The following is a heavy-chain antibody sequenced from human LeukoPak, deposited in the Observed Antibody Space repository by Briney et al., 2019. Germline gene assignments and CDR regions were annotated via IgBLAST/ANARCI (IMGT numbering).Heavy chain of an antibody. J-gene: IGHJ6*02. CDR3: AREHGYYDSSGYAYYYYYGMDV. CDR2: ISSSSSYI. V-gene: IGHV3-21*01. Sequence: GGSLRLSCAASGFTFSSYSMNWVRQAPGKGLEWVSSISSSSSYIYYADSVKGRFTISRDNAKNSLYLQMNSLRAEDTAVYYCAREHGYYDSSGYAYYYYYGMDVWGQGTTVTVSS. CDR1: GFTFSSYS. D-gene: IGHD3-22*01.